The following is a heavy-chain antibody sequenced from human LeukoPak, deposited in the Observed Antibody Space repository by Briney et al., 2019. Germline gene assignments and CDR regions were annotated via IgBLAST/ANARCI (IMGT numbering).Heavy chain of an antibody. J-gene: IGHJ4*02. V-gene: IGHV1-8*01. CDR1: GYTFTSYD. D-gene: IGHD6-19*01. CDR2: MNPNSGNT. CDR3: ARGAYSSGWYSYY. Sequence: ASVKVSCKASGYTFTSYDINWVRQATGQGLEWMGWMNPNSGNTGYAQKFQGRVTMTRDTSISTAYMELSSLRSEDTAFYYCARGAYSSGWYSYYWGQGTLVTVSS.